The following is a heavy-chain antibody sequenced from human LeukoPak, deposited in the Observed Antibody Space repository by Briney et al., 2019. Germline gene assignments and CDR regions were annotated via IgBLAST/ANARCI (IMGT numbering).Heavy chain of an antibody. Sequence: PSETLSLTCAVSGGSISSSNWWSWVRQAPGKGLEWVSGINWNGSSTGYADSVKGRFTISRDNAKNSLYLQMNSLRAEDTAVYYCADVYSGTYSRIWGQGTMVTVSS. V-gene: IGHV3-20*04. CDR1: GGSISSSNW. J-gene: IGHJ3*02. CDR3: ADVYSGTYSRI. D-gene: IGHD1-26*01. CDR2: INWNGSST.